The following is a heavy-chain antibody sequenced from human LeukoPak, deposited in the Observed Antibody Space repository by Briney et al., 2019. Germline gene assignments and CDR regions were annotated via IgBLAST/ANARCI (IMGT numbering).Heavy chain of an antibody. CDR3: ARGSNSSGYYY. CDR2: INPNSGGT. D-gene: IGHD3-22*01. Sequence: ALVKVSCKASGYTFTGYYMHWVRHAPGQGLEWMGWINPNSGGTNYAQKFQGRVTMTRDTTISTAYMELSRLRSDDTAVYYCARGSNSSGYYYWGQGTLVTVSS. J-gene: IGHJ4*02. CDR1: GYTFTGYY. V-gene: IGHV1-2*02.